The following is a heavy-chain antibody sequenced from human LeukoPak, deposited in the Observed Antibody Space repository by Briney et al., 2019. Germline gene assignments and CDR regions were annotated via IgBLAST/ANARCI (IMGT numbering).Heavy chain of an antibody. CDR3: ARPRYCSSISCYFHAFDV. J-gene: IGHJ3*01. Sequence: GGSLRLSCAASGFTFSSYAMSWVRQAPGKGLEWVSAISGSGGSTYYADSVKGRFIISRDKSKNTLYLQMNSLRAEDTAVYYCARPRYCSSISCYFHAFDVWGQGTMVTVSS. D-gene: IGHD2-2*01. V-gene: IGHV3-23*01. CDR2: ISGSGGST. CDR1: GFTFSSYA.